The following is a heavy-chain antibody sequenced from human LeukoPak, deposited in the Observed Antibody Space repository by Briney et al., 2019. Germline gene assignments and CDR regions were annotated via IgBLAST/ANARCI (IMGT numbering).Heavy chain of an antibody. CDR3: ARLRTLGGAAAGTVGSWFDP. CDR2: IYYSGST. CDR1: GGSISSSSYY. J-gene: IGHJ5*02. V-gene: IGHV4-61*05. D-gene: IGHD6-13*01. Sequence: PSETLSLTCTVSGGSISSSSYYWSWIRQPPGKGLEWIGYIYYSGSTNYNPSLKSRVTISVDTSKNQFSLKLSSVTAADTAVYYCARLRTLGGAAAGTVGSWFDPWGQGTLVTVSS.